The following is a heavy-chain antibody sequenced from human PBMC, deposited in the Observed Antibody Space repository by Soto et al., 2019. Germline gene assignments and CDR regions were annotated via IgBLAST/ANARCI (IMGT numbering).Heavy chain of an antibody. J-gene: IGHJ6*03. CDR3: AGTTSHYWYYMDV. CDR2: TYYRSRWYN. V-gene: IGHV6-1*01. D-gene: IGHD1-7*01. Sequence: PSQTLSLTCAISGDSFSRNSAAWNWIRQSPSRGLEWLGRTYYRSRWYNDYAVSVRSRITVNPDTSKNQFSLQLTSVTPEDTAVYYCAGTTSHYWYYMDVWGKGTTVTVSS. CDR1: GDSFSRNSAA.